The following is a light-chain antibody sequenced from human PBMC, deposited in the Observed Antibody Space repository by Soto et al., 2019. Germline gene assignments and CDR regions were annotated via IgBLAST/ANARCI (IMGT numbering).Light chain of an antibody. J-gene: IGLJ2*01. CDR2: EVS. Sequence: QSVLTQPASVSGSPGQSITISCTGTSSDIGGYNSVSWFQQHPGKAPKLMISEVSNRPSGVSNRFSGSKVDNTASLTISGLQAEDEADYYCASYTTTGTVLFGAGTQLTAL. CDR1: SSDIGGYNS. CDR3: ASYTTTGTVL. V-gene: IGLV2-14*01.